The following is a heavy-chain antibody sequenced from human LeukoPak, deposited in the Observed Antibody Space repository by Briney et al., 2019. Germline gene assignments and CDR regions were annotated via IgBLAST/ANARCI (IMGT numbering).Heavy chain of an antibody. CDR1: GYTFRSNW. V-gene: IGHV5-51*01. J-gene: IGHJ4*02. Sequence: GESLKISCETSGYTFRSNWIAWVRQVPGKGLEWMGIIYPGDSDTKYSPSFEGQVTISVDKSISTAYLQWSSLKASDTAMYYCARTSYGFDYWGQGTLVTVSS. D-gene: IGHD5-18*01. CDR2: IYPGDSDT. CDR3: ARTSYGFDY.